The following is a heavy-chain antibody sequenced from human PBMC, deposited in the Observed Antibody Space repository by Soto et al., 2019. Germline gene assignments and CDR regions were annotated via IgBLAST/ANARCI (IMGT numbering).Heavy chain of an antibody. J-gene: IGHJ6*02. CDR3: AKDLTGYAMDV. CDR1: GFSFSSDN. CDR2: ISRRSSYI. Sequence: GGSLRLSCAASGFSFSSDNMIWVRQAPGKGLEWVASISRRSSYIYYADSVKGRFTISRDNAKNSLFLQMNSLRAEDTAVYYCAKDLTGYAMDVWGQGTTVTVSS. D-gene: IGHD2-2*01. V-gene: IGHV3-21*01.